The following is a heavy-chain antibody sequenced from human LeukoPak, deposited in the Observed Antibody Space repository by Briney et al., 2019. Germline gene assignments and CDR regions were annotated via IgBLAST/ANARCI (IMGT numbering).Heavy chain of an antibody. CDR2: IYYSGST. Sequence: SETLSLTCTVSGGSISSYYWSWIRQPPGKGLEWIGYIYYSGSTNYNPSLKSRVTISVDTSKNQFSLKLSSVTAADTAVYYCARYYYGSGSYPSYYYYYYMDVWGKGTTVTVSS. J-gene: IGHJ6*03. CDR1: GGSISSYY. CDR3: ARYYYGSGSYPSYYYYYYMDV. D-gene: IGHD3-10*01. V-gene: IGHV4-59*01.